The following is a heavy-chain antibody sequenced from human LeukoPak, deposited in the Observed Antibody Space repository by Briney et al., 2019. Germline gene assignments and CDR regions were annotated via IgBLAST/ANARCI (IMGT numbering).Heavy chain of an antibody. CDR3: AKEIRMAAADWFDP. D-gene: IGHD2-8*01. CDR2: ISKDGINK. Sequence: GGSLRLSCAASGFTFSTYAMHWVRQAPGKGPEWVAVISKDGINKYYGGSVKGRFTISRDNSKNTLYLQMNSLRAEDTAVYYCAKEIRMAAADWFDPWGQGTLVTVSS. J-gene: IGHJ5*02. V-gene: IGHV3-30*04. CDR1: GFTFSTYA.